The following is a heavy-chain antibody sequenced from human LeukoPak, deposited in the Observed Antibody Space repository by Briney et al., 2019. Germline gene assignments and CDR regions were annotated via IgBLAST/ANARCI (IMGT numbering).Heavy chain of an antibody. Sequence: SETLSLTCAVSGGSISSGGYSWRWIRQPPGKGLELIGYIYHSGSTYYNPSLKSRVTISVDRSKNQFSLKLSSVTAADTAVYYCARSYYYDSSGYFFDPWGQGTLVTVSS. CDR3: ARSYYYDSSGYFFDP. CDR1: GGSISSGGYS. CDR2: IYHSGST. J-gene: IGHJ5*02. V-gene: IGHV4-30-2*01. D-gene: IGHD3-22*01.